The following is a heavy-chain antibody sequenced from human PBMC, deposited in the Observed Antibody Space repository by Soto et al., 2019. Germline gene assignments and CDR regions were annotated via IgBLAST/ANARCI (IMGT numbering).Heavy chain of an antibody. CDR1: GFTFSSYG. D-gene: IGHD1-26*01. CDR2: ISYDGSNK. CDR3: AKGHSGSPLGLVV. Sequence: QVQLVESGGGVVQPGRSLRLSCAASGFTFSSYGMHWVRQAQGKGLEWVAVISYDGSNKYYADSVKGRFTIFRDNSKNTLYLQMNSLRAEDTAVDYCAKGHSGSPLGLVVGGQWTTVTVSS. J-gene: IGHJ6*02. V-gene: IGHV3-30*18.